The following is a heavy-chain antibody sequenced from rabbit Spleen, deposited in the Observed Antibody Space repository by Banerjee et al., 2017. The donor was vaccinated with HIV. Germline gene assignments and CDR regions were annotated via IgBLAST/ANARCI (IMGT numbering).Heavy chain of an antibody. CDR2: INTITGIA. V-gene: IGHV1S45*01. CDR1: VFSFTGKDV. Sequence: QSQLVAAGGGLVQPECSLTITCKASVFSFTGKDVLCWGRQAPGKGLEWIGCINTITGIASYATWAKGLFSITRSSSTTVFLQMTRPTAADTASYCWARDCPDIMGWNFGFWGPGTLVTVS. J-gene: IGHJ3*01. CDR3: ARDCPDIMGWNFGF. D-gene: IGHD1-1*01.